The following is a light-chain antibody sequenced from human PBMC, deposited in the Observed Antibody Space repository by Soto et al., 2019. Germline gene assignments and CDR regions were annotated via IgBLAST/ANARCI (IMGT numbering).Light chain of an antibody. Sequence: DIVLTQSPGTLSLSPGERGTLSCRATQTIGNKLAWYLQRPGQAPRLLMYGASTRATDIPARFSGSGSGTEFTLTITGLQSEDFAVYYCQQYNGWPWTFGLGTKVDI. V-gene: IGKV3-15*01. CDR3: QQYNGWPWT. CDR2: GAS. J-gene: IGKJ1*01. CDR1: QTIGNK.